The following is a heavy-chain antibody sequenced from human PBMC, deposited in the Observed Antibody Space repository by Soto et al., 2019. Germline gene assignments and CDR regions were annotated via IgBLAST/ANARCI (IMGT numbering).Heavy chain of an antibody. J-gene: IGHJ6*02. CDR3: AKGGPAFGVVIVDGMDV. CDR2: ISGSGGST. D-gene: IGHD3-3*01. CDR1: GFTFSSYA. V-gene: IGHV3-23*01. Sequence: EVQLLESGGGLVQPGGSLRLSCAASGFTFSSYAMSWVRQAPGKGLEWVSDISGSGGSTYYADSVKGRFTISRDNSKNTPYLQMNSLRAADTAVYYCAKGGPAFGVVIVDGMDVWGQGTTVTVSS.